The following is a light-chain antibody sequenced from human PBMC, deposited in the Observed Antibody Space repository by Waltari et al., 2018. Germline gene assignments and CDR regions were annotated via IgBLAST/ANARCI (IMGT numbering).Light chain of an antibody. Sequence: QSVLTQPPSASGTPGQRVTISCSGSNSNIGSNPLNWYQQLPGTAPKLLIYTTNERPSGVPDRFSGSKSGTSASLAISGLQSEDEGDYYCAAWDDRLNGVVFGGGTKLTVL. J-gene: IGLJ2*01. CDR1: NSNIGSNP. CDR2: TTN. V-gene: IGLV1-44*01. CDR3: AAWDDRLNGVV.